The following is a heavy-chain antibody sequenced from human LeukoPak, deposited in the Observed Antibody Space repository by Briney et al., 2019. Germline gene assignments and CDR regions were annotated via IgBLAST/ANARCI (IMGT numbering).Heavy chain of an antibody. D-gene: IGHD3-22*01. CDR3: ARLGGYYDPPDY. Sequence: TSETLSLTCTVSGGSISSSTYYWGWIRQPPGKGLDWIGTIHVSGSTYYNPSRQSRVTISVDTSKTQFSLRLSSVTAADTALYYCARLGGYYDPPDYWGLGTLVTVSS. V-gene: IGHV4-39*01. CDR2: IHVSGST. CDR1: GGSISSSTYY. J-gene: IGHJ4*02.